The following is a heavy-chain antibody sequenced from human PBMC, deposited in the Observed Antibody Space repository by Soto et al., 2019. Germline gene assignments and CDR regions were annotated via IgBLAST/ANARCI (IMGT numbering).Heavy chain of an antibody. CDR1: GFTFSNYG. V-gene: IGHV3-33*03. CDR3: AKYMAAAAHQGDAFDI. CDR2: IWNDGTNK. D-gene: IGHD6-13*01. Sequence: QVQLVESGGGVVQPGRSLRLSCAASGFTFSNYGMHWVRQAPGKGVEWVAVIWNDGTNKYYVDSVRGRFTISRDDSKNTLYLEMNSLRAEDTGVYYCAKYMAAAAHQGDAFDIWGLGTMVSVSA. J-gene: IGHJ3*02.